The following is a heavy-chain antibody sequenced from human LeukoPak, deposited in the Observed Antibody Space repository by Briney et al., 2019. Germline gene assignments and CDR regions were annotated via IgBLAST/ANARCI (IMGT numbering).Heavy chain of an antibody. D-gene: IGHD4/OR15-4a*01. CDR3: ARRAGAYSHPYDY. J-gene: IGHJ4*02. Sequence: GGSLRLSCTLTGFTVSSNSMSWVREAPGKELEWVSFIYSDNTHYSYSVKGRFTISRDNSKNTLYLQMNSLRAEDTAVYYCARRAGAYSHPYDYWGQGTLVTVSS. CDR2: IYSDNT. CDR1: GFTVSSNS. V-gene: IGHV3-53*01.